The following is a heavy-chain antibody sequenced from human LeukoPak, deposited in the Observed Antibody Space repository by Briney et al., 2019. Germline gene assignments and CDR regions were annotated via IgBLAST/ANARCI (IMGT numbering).Heavy chain of an antibody. V-gene: IGHV1-46*01. J-gene: IGHJ4*02. CDR3: ARGRVAHCSSTSCYEAALDY. D-gene: IGHD2-2*01. CDR1: GYTFTSYY. Sequence: ASVKVSCKASGYTFTSYYMHWVRQAPGQGLEWMGIINPSGGSTSYAQKFQGRVTMTRDTSISTAYMELSRLRSDDTAVYYCARGRVAHCSSTSCYEAALDYWGQGTLVTVSS. CDR2: INPSGGST.